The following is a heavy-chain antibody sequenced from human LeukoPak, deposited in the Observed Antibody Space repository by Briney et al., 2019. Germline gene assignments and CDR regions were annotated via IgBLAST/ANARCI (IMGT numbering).Heavy chain of an antibody. Sequence: PGGSLRLSCAASGFTFSSYEMNWVRQAPGKGLEWVSYINSSGSTIYYADSVKGRFTISRDNAKNSLYLQMNSLRAADTAVYYCAELGITMIGGVWGKGTTVTISS. CDR3: AELGITMIGGV. CDR1: GFTFSSYE. J-gene: IGHJ6*04. D-gene: IGHD3-10*02. V-gene: IGHV3-48*03. CDR2: INSSGSTI.